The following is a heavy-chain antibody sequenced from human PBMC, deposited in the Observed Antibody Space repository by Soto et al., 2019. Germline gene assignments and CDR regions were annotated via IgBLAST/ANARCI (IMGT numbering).Heavy chain of an antibody. J-gene: IGHJ6*02. CDR3: ASEGYCSGGSCYPRPMDV. CDR1: GGTFSSYA. Sequence: SVKVSCKASGGTFSSYAISWVRQAPGQGLEWMGGIIPIFGTANYAQKFQGRVTITADESTSTAYMELSSLRSEDTAVYYCASEGYCSGGSCYPRPMDVWGQGTTVTVS. CDR2: IIPIFGTA. V-gene: IGHV1-69*13. D-gene: IGHD2-15*01.